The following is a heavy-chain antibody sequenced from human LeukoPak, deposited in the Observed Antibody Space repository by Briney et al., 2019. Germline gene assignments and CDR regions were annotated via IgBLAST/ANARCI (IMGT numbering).Heavy chain of an antibody. CDR3: ARERVHCGGACLDY. J-gene: IGHJ4*02. D-gene: IGHD2-21*02. CDR1: GFTFSSYE. V-gene: IGHV3-48*03. Sequence: GGYLRLSCAASGFTFSSYEMKWVRQAPGKGLEWLSYIYNHLDSIFYAVSVKARFTISSDNAKNSLYLPMSSLLAEHTSVYYCARERVHCGGACLDYWGQGTLVTVSS. CDR2: IYNHLDSI.